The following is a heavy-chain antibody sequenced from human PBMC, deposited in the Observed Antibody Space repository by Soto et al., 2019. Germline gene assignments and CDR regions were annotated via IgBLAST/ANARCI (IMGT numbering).Heavy chain of an antibody. V-gene: IGHV3-74*01. J-gene: IGHJ4*02. CDR3: TRGGRGGFDY. CDR2: IKSDGSIT. D-gene: IGHD3-16*01. Sequence: EVQLVESGGGLVPPGGSLRLSCAASGFTFTNYWMHWVRQAPGKGLLWVSRIKSDGSITNYADSVKGRFTISRDNAKNTVYLQVSSLRVEDTAIYYCTRGGRGGFDYWGQVALVTVSS. CDR1: GFTFTNYW.